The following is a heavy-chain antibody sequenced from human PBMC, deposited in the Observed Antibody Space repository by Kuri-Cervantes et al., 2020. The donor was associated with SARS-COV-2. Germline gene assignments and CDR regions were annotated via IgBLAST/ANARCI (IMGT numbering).Heavy chain of an antibody. V-gene: IGHV1-8*02. Sequence: ASVKVSCKASGYTFTSYAMHWVRQATGQGLEWMGWMNPNSGNTGYAQKFQGRVTMTRNISISTAYMELSSLRSEDTAVYYCARVRGGGLGNWGQGTLVTVSS. CDR1: GYTFTSYA. CDR2: MNPNSGNT. D-gene: IGHD3-10*01. CDR3: ARVRGGGLGN. J-gene: IGHJ4*02.